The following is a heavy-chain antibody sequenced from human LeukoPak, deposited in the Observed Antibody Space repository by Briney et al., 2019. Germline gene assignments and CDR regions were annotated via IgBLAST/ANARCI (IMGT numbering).Heavy chain of an antibody. V-gene: IGHV4-39*01. CDR1: GGSISSCSYY. D-gene: IGHD6-19*01. CDR2: IYYSGST. J-gene: IGHJ4*02. CDR3: ARPGGGGRYSSGWYDY. Sequence: SETLSLTCTVSGGSISSCSYYWGWIRQPPGKGLEWIGSIYYSGSTYYNPSLKSRVTISVDTSKNQFSLKLSSVTAADTAVYYCARPGGGGRYSSGWYDYWGQGTLVTVSS.